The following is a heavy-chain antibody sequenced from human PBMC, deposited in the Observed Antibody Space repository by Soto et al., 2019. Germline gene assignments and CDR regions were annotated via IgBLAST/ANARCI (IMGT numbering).Heavy chain of an antibody. CDR2: IIPIFGTI. V-gene: IGHV1-69*12. Sequence: QVQLLQSGAEVKKPGSSVRVSCEASGGTFRTYAISWVRQAPGQGLEWMGEIIPIFGTINYAQTFQGRLTITADESTATVSMDLRSLRSDDTALYYCAKGAVAGTPTSYYYYGMDVWGQGTTVTVSS. J-gene: IGHJ6*02. CDR1: GGTFRTYA. CDR3: AKGAVAGTPTSYYYYGMDV. D-gene: IGHD6-19*01.